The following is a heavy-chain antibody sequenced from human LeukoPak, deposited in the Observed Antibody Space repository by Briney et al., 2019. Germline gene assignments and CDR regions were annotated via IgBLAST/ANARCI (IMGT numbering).Heavy chain of an antibody. CDR2: IYTSGST. V-gene: IGHV4-59*10. Sequence: PSEALSLTCAVYGGSFSGYYWSWIRQPAGKGLEWIGRIYTSGSTNYNPSLKSRVTMSVDTSKNQFSLKLSSVTAADTAVYYCAIGYSYGYPPKYFDYWGQGTLVTVSS. D-gene: IGHD5-18*01. CDR3: AIGYSYGYPPKYFDY. J-gene: IGHJ4*02. CDR1: GGSFSGYY.